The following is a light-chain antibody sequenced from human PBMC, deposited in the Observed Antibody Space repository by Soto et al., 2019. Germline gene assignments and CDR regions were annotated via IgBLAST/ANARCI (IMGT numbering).Light chain of an antibody. CDR2: AAS. CDR3: QQSYSNLMYT. V-gene: IGKV1-39*01. J-gene: IGKJ2*01. CDR1: QSISSY. Sequence: DIQMTQSPSSLSASVGDRVTITCRASQSISSYLNWYQRKAGKAPKLLIYAASSLQSGVPSRFSGSGSGTDFTLTISSLQPEDFATYYCQQSYSNLMYTFGQGTKLEIK.